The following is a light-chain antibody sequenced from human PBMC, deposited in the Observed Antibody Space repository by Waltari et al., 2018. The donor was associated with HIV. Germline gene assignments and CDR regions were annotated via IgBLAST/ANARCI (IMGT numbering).Light chain of an antibody. J-gene: IGLJ1*01. CDR3: CSYGGSDTLYV. CDR2: DVS. V-gene: IGLV2-11*01. CDR1: SSDVGAYTY. Sequence: QSALTQPRSVSGSPGQSVTISCTGTSSDVGAYTYVAWYQQHPGKAPKFLIFDVSKRPSGVPDRFSGSKSGNTASLTISGLQAEDEAEYYCCSYGGSDTLYVLGTGTKVTVL.